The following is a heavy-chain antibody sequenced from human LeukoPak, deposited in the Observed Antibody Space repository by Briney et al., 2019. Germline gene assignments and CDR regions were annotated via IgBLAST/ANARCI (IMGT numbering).Heavy chain of an antibody. CDR3: ARGGVLRYFDWLLSRENWFDP. CDR2: MNPNSGNT. CDR1: GYSFTNYY. Sequence: GASVKVSCKASGYSFTNYYMHWVRQATGQGLEWMGWMNPNSGNTGYAQKFQGRVTMTRNTSISTAYMELSSLRSEDTAVYYCARGGVLRYFDWLLSRENWFDPWGQGTLVTVSS. J-gene: IGHJ5*02. V-gene: IGHV1-8*02. D-gene: IGHD3-9*01.